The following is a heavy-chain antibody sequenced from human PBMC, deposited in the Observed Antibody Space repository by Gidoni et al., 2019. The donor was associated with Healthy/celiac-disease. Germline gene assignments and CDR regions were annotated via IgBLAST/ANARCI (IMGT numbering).Heavy chain of an antibody. CDR2: IIPILSTA. V-gene: IGHV1-69*01. D-gene: IGHD5-12*01. CDR3: ASNSGYDPTAG. CDR1: GGTFRRYA. J-gene: IGHJ4*02. Sequence: QVQLVQSGAAVKKHGSSVKVSCKASGGTFRRYATSWVRQAPGQGLEWMGGIIPILSTANYAQKFQGRVTITADESTSTAYMELSSLRSEDTAVYYCASNSGYDPTAGWGQGTLVTVSS.